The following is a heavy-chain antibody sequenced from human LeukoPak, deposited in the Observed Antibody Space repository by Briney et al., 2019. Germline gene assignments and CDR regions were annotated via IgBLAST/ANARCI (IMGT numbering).Heavy chain of an antibody. V-gene: IGHV4-30-4*01. D-gene: IGHD3-10*01. CDR2: IYYSGST. J-gene: IGHJ5*02. CDR3: ARLYSGSGYNWFDP. Sequence: SQTLSLTCTVSGGSISSGDYYWSWIRQPPGKGLEWIGYIYYSGSTYYNPSLKSRVTISVDTSKNQFSLKLNSVTAADTAVYYCARLYSGSGYNWFDPWGQGTLVTVSS. CDR1: GGSISSGDYY.